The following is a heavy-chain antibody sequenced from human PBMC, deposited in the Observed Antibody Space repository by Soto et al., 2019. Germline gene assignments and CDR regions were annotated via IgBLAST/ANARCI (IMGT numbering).Heavy chain of an antibody. V-gene: IGHV3-66*01. CDR2: IYSGGST. CDR3: ARDIPSNYDILTGYYNQHFDY. D-gene: IGHD3-9*01. CDR1: GFTVSSNY. J-gene: IGHJ4*02. Sequence: GVSLRLSYAASGFTVSSNYMSWVRQAPGKGLEWVSVIYSGGSTYYADSVKGRFTISRDNSKNTLYLQMNSLRAEDTAVYYCARDIPSNYDILTGYYNQHFDYWGQGTLVTV.